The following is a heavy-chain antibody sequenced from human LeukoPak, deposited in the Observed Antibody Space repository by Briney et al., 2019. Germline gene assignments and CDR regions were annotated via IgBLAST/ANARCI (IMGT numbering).Heavy chain of an antibody. V-gene: IGHV1-2*02. D-gene: IGHD6-13*01. CDR2: INPNSGGT. Sequence: ASVKVSFKASGYTFTGYYMHWVRQAPGQGLEWMGWINPNSGGTNYAQKFQGRGTMTRDTSISTAYMELSRLRSNDTAVYYCARSGLYSSSWYEGEYNWFDPWGQGTLVTVSS. CDR3: ARSGLYSSSWYEGEYNWFDP. J-gene: IGHJ5*02. CDR1: GYTFTGYY.